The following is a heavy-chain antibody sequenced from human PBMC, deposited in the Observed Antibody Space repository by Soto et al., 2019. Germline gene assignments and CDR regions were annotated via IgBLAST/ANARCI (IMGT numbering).Heavy chain of an antibody. CDR1: GYTFTSYA. CDR2: INAGNGNT. D-gene: IGHD3-22*01. J-gene: IGHJ4*02. Sequence: QVQLVQSGAEEKKPGASVKVSCKASGYTFTSYAMHWVRQAPGQRLEWMGWINAGNGNTKYSQKFQGKVTITRDTSASTAYMELSSLRSEDTAVYYCARVAIYDSSGYYLDYWGQGTLVTVSS. V-gene: IGHV1-3*05. CDR3: ARVAIYDSSGYYLDY.